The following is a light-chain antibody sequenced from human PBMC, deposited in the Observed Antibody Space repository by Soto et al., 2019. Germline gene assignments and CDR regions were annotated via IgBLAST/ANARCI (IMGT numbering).Light chain of an antibody. CDR3: QQYNNWPPRT. CDR2: DSF. Sequence: EIVMTQSPATLSMSPGETATLSCRASQSVSSNLAWYQQKPGQAPRLLIYDSFTRATGVPVRFSGSGSGTEFTLTISSLQSEDFAVYHCQQYNNWPPRTFGQGTKVEI. CDR1: QSVSSN. J-gene: IGKJ1*01. V-gene: IGKV3-15*01.